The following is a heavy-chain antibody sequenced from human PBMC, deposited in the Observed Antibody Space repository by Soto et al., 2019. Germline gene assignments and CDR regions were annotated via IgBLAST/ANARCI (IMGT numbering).Heavy chain of an antibody. Sequence: QVQLVESGGGVVQPGRSLRLSCAASGFTFSSYAMHWVRQAPGKGLEWVAVISYDGSNKYYADSVKGRFTISRDNSKNTLYLQMNSLRAEDTAVYYCARDWTGYCSGGSGYVRGAYYYYGMDVWGQGTTVTVSS. CDR2: ISYDGSNK. D-gene: IGHD2-15*01. CDR3: ARDWTGYCSGGSGYVRGAYYYYGMDV. V-gene: IGHV3-30-3*01. CDR1: GFTFSSYA. J-gene: IGHJ6*02.